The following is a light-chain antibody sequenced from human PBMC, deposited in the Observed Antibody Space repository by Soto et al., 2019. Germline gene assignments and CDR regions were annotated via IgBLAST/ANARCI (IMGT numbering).Light chain of an antibody. V-gene: IGKV1-39*01. CDR1: QSIDNY. CDR3: PQSSTTLFP. Sequence: DIQMTQYPSSLSASVGDRVTITCRTSQSIDNYLNWYQQKPGKAPKLLMYAASTLQSGVPSRFSGSGSETDFTLTISSLQPEDLATYYCPQSSTTLFPFGPVTKVDIK. J-gene: IGKJ3*01. CDR2: AAS.